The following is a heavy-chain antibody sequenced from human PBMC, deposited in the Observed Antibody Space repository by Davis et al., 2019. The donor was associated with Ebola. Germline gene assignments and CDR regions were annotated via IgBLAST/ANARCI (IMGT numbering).Heavy chain of an antibody. CDR3: ARDISRGVGFFDN. Sequence: GGSLRLSCAASGFTFNIFDMHWVRQAPGRGLEWVAFVRSHGSDDHYADSVKGRFTISRDNSKNTLYLQMNSLRPEDTALYYCARDISRGVGFFDNWGQGTLVTVSS. CDR1: GFTFNIFD. J-gene: IGHJ4*02. D-gene: IGHD2-15*01. CDR2: VRSHGSDD. V-gene: IGHV3-30*02.